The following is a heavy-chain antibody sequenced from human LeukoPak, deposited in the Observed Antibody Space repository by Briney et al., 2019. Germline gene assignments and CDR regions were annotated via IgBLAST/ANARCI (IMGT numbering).Heavy chain of an antibody. V-gene: IGHV4-38-2*01. D-gene: IGHD2-15*01. CDR3: ARQACSGGSCNDY. CDR2: IYHSGST. Sequence: PSETVSLTCAVSGYSISSGYYWGWIRQPPGKGLEWIGSIYHSGSTYYNSSLKSRVTISVHTSKNQFSLKLNSVTAADTAVYYCARQACSGGSCNDYWGQGTLVTVSS. J-gene: IGHJ4*02. CDR1: GYSISSGYY.